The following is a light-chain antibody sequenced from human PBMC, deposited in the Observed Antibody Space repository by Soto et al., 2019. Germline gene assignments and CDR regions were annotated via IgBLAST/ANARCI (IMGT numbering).Light chain of an antibody. Sequence: DIQMTQSPSTLSASVGDRVSITCRASASISSWLAWYQQQPGKAPKLLIFEASSLESGVPSRFRGSGYETDFTLTISSLQPEDFATYYCQHYNSYSEAFGQGTKVDI. CDR3: QHYNSYSEA. V-gene: IGKV1-5*03. J-gene: IGKJ1*01. CDR1: ASISSW. CDR2: EAS.